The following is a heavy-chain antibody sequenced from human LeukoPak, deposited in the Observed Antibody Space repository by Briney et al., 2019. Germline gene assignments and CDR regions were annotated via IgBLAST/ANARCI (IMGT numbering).Heavy chain of an antibody. J-gene: IGHJ4*02. V-gene: IGHV4-34*01. Sequence: PSETLSLACAVYGGSFSGYYWSWIRQPPGKGLEWIGEINHSGSTNYNPSLKSRVTISVDTSKNQFSLKLSSVTAADTAVYYCARGFKSSQGPKYSSSWYNPLYYFDYWGQGTLVTVSS. CDR1: GGSFSGYY. CDR2: INHSGST. D-gene: IGHD6-13*01. CDR3: ARGFKSSQGPKYSSSWYNPLYYFDY.